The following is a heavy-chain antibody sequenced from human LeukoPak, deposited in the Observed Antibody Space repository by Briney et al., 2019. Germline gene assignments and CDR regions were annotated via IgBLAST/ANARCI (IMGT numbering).Heavy chain of an antibody. D-gene: IGHD6-19*01. CDR3: TTDRAYSSGWYGFDY. Sequence: PGGSLRLSXAASGFTFSNAWMSWVRQAPGKGLEWVGRIKSKTDGGTTDYAAPVKGRFTISRDDSKNTLYLQMNSLKTEDTAVYYCTTDRAYSSGWYGFDYWGQGTLVTVSS. CDR1: GFTFSNAW. V-gene: IGHV3-15*01. J-gene: IGHJ4*02. CDR2: IKSKTDGGTT.